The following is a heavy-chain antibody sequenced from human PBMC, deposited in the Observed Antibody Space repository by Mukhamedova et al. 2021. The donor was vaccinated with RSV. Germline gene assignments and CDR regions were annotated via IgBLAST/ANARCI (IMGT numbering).Heavy chain of an antibody. V-gene: IGHV1-69-2*01. CDR2: VDPEDGET. CDR3: ATSAGGSNYGAEERNWYFDL. Sequence: WGQQAPGKGLEWMGLVDPEDGETIYAEKFQGRVTITADTSTDTAYMELSSLRSEDTAVYYCATSAGGSNYGAEERNWYFDLWGRGT. J-gene: IGHJ2*01. D-gene: IGHD4-11*01.